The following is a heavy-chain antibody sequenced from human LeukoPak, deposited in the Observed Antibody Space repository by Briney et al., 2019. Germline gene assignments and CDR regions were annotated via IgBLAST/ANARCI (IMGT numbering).Heavy chain of an antibody. CDR3: ARDQAGTAFNWFDP. V-gene: IGHV4-4*07. CDR2: IYTSGST. CDR1: GGSISSYY. J-gene: IGHJ5*02. D-gene: IGHD6-13*01. Sequence: SETLSLTCTVSGGSISSYYWSWIRQPAGKGLEWIGRIYTSGSTNYNPSLKSRVTMSVDTSKNQFSLKLSSVTAADTAVYYCARDQAGTAFNWFDPWGQGTLVTVSS.